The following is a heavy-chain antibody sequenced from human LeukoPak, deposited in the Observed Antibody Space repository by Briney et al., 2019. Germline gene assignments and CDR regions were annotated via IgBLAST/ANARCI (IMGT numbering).Heavy chain of an antibody. D-gene: IGHD6-13*01. CDR3: ARPSITYSSSRYGEFYFDY. J-gene: IGHJ4*02. V-gene: IGHV5-51*01. CDR1: GYSFTNYW. CDR2: VYRGDSDT. Sequence: GESLKISCKASGYSFTNYWIGWVRQMPGKGLEWMGIVYRGDSDTKYSPSFQGQVTISADKSISTAYLQWSSLKASDTAMYYCARPSITYSSSRYGEFYFDYWGQGTLVTVSS.